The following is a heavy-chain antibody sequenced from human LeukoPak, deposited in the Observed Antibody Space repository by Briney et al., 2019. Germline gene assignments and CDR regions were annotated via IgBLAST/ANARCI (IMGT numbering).Heavy chain of an antibody. J-gene: IGHJ3*01. CDR2: IIPIFGTA. V-gene: IGHV1-69*13. CDR3: ARNSGSYHDAFDL. CDR1: GGTFSSYA. Sequence: SVKVSCEASGGTFSSYAISWVRQAPGQGLEWMGGIIPIFGTANYAQKFQGRVMITADESTSTAYMELSSLRSENTAVYYCARNSGSYHDAFDLWGQGTMVTVSS. D-gene: IGHD1-26*01.